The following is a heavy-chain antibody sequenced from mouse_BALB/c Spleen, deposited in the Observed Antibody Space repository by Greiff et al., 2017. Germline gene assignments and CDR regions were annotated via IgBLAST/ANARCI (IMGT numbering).Heavy chain of an antibody. CDR1: GYSITSDYA. V-gene: IGHV3-2*02. Sequence: EVKLVESGPGLVKPSQSLSLTCTVTGYSITSDYAWNWIRQFPGNKLEWMGYISYSGSTSYNPSLKSRISITRDTSKNQFFLQLNSVTTEDTATYYCARQGVRQDYWGQGTTLTVSS. D-gene: IGHD2-14*01. CDR2: ISYSGST. J-gene: IGHJ2*01. CDR3: ARQGVRQDY.